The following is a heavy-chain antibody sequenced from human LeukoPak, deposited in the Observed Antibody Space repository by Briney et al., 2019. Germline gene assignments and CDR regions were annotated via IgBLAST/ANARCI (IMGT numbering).Heavy chain of an antibody. CDR1: GFTFSSYA. Sequence: PGGSLRLSCAASGFTFSSYAMSWVRQAPGKGLEWVSAISGSGGSTYYADSVKGRFTISRDNAKSTLYLQMNSLRTEDTAVYFCAKVSGSGMKSYGDYFNFWVQGTLVTVSS. D-gene: IGHD3-10*01. J-gene: IGHJ4*02. CDR3: AKVSGSGMKSYGDYFNF. CDR2: ISGSGGST. V-gene: IGHV3-23*01.